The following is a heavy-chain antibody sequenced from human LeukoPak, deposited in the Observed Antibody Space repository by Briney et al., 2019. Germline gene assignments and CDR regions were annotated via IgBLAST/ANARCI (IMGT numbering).Heavy chain of an antibody. Sequence: GGSLRLSCAASGFTFSNAWMSWVRQAPGKGPEWVGRIKSKTDGGTTDYAAPVKGRFTISNDDSKNTLYLQMNSLKTEDTAVYYCAKGVVIAARSVRYFDIWGQGTMVTVSS. CDR2: IKSKTDGGTT. V-gene: IGHV3-15*01. CDR1: GFTFSNAW. CDR3: AKGVVIAARSVRYFDI. J-gene: IGHJ3*02. D-gene: IGHD2-15*01.